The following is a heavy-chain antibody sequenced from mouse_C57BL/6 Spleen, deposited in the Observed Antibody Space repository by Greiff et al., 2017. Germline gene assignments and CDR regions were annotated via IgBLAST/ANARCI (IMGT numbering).Heavy chain of an antibody. V-gene: IGHV5-16*01. CDR1: GFTFSVYY. J-gene: IGHJ4*01. D-gene: IGHD2-2*01. CDR2: INYDGSST. CDR3: AREGYDDEGYAMDY. Sequence: EVQLVESEGGLVQPGSSMKLSCTASGFTFSVYYMAWVRQVPEKGLEWVANINYDGSSTYYLDSLKSRFIISRDNAKNILYLQMSSLKSEDTATYYCAREGYDDEGYAMDYWGQGTSVTVSS.